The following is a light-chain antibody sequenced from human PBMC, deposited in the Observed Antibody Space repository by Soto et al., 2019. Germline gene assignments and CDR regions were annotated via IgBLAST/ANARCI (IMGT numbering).Light chain of an antibody. CDR2: GGS. J-gene: IGKJ4*01. CDR3: PQHGSSPLT. Sequence: EIVLTQSPGTLPLSPGERATLSCRASQTVTSSYLAWYQQKPGQAPRLLDFGGSSRATCIPNRFRGVGSGTYFTLTISRLEPEESAVYSCPQHGSSPLTFGGGTKVDI. V-gene: IGKV3-20*01. CDR1: QTVTSSY.